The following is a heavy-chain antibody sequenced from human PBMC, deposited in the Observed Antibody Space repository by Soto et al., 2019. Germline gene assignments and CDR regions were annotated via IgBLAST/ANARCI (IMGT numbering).Heavy chain of an antibody. D-gene: IGHD3-10*01. CDR3: ARDGYGSGSYYTFNYYFYYGMDV. CDR1: GFTFSSYS. J-gene: IGHJ6*02. CDR2: ISSSSSYI. Sequence: GGSLRLSCAASGFTFSSYSMNWVRQAPGKGLEWVSSISSSSSYIYYADSVKGRFTISRDNAKNSLYLQMNSLRAEDTAVYYCARDGYGSGSYYTFNYYFYYGMDVWGQVTTVTVSS. V-gene: IGHV3-21*01.